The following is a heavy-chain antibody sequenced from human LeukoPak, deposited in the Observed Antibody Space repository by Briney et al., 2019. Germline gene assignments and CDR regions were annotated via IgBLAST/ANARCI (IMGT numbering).Heavy chain of an antibody. Sequence: SQTLSLTCAISGDSVSSSSAAWHWIRQSPSRRLEWLGRTYYRSKWYNDYAVSVKSRITINPDTSQNQFSLQLNSVTPEDTAVYYCARGLDNDYYDSSGYYYAVGAFDIWGQGTMVTVSS. CDR3: ARGLDNDYYDSSGYYYAVGAFDI. D-gene: IGHD3-22*01. J-gene: IGHJ3*02. V-gene: IGHV6-1*01. CDR2: TYYRSKWYN. CDR1: GDSVSSSSAA.